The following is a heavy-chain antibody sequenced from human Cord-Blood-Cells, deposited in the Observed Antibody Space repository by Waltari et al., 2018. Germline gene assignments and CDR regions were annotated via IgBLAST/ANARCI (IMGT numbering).Heavy chain of an antibody. Sequence: QVQLVQAGAEVKKPGSSVNVSCKASWCTLSSYAISWVRQAPGQGLEWMGGIIPIFGTANYAQKFQGRVTITADESTSTAYMELSSLRSEDTAVYYCARYNYGDYWFDPWGQGTLVTVSS. CDR2: IIPIFGTA. D-gene: IGHD4-17*01. CDR3: ARYNYGDYWFDP. V-gene: IGHV1-69*01. CDR1: WCTLSSYA. J-gene: IGHJ5*02.